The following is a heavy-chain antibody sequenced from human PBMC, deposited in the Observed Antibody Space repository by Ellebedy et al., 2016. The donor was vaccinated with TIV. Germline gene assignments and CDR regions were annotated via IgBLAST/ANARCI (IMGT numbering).Heavy chain of an antibody. Sequence: SETLSLTXTASGGSINNDYWTWIRQPPGKGLEWIGHIYYTGATTNYNPSLSSRVTISIDASKNQFSLKLTSVTAADTAVYYCARLVQDWFNPWGQGTLVIVSS. J-gene: IGHJ5*02. CDR3: ARLVQDWFNP. CDR2: IYYTGATT. V-gene: IGHV4-59*13. CDR1: GGSINNDY.